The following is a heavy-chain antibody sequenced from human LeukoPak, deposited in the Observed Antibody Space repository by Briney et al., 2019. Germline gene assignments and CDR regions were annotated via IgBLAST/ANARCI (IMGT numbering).Heavy chain of an antibody. D-gene: IGHD3-10*01. CDR3: TTDQLLWFGELLGAFDI. Sequence: GGSLRLSCAASGFTFSSYSMNWVRQAPGKGLEWVSSISSSSSYIYYADSVRGRFTISRDNAKNSLYLQMNSLKTEDTAVYYCTTDQLLWFGELLGAFDIWGQGTMVTVSS. CDR1: GFTFSSYS. V-gene: IGHV3-21*03. CDR2: ISSSSSYI. J-gene: IGHJ3*02.